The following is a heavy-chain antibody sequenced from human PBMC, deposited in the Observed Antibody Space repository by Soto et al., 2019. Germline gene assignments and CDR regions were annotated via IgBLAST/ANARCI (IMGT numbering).Heavy chain of an antibody. V-gene: IGHV4-34*01. Sequence: PSETLSLTCAVYGGSFSGYYWSWIRQPPGKGLEWIGEINHSGSTNYNPSLKSRVTISVDTSKNQFSLKLSSVTAADTAVYYCARSIAAAGTGWFVPWGPGTLVTVS. CDR1: GGSFSGYY. D-gene: IGHD6-13*01. CDR2: INHSGST. J-gene: IGHJ5*02. CDR3: ARSIAAAGTGWFVP.